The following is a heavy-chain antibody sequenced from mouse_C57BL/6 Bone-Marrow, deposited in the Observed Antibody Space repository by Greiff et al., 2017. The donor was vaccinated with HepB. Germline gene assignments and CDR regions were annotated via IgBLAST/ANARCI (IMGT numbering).Heavy chain of an antibody. V-gene: IGHV5-4*01. J-gene: IGHJ3*01. CDR2: ISDGGSYT. CDR3: ARVYYAWFAY. Sequence: EVQGVESGGGLVKPGGSLKLSCAASGFTFSSYAMSWVRQTPEKRLEWVATISDGGSYTYYPDNVKGRFTISRDNAKNNLYLQMSHLKSEDTAMYYGARVYYAWFAYWGQGTLVTVSA. CDR1: GFTFSSYA. D-gene: IGHD1-1*01.